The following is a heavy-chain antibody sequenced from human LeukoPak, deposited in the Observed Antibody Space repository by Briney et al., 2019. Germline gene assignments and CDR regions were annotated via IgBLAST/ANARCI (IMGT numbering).Heavy chain of an antibody. CDR3: ARAGLAARRFWFAP. J-gene: IGHJ5*02. V-gene: IGHV4-61*02. D-gene: IGHD6-6*01. Sequence: SETLSLTCTVSGGSISSGSYYWSWIRQPAGKGLEWIGRIYTSGSTNYNPSLKSRVTISVDTSKNQFSLKLISVNAADTAVDYCARAGLAARRFWFAPWGQGTLVTVSS. CDR1: GGSISSGSYY. CDR2: IYTSGST.